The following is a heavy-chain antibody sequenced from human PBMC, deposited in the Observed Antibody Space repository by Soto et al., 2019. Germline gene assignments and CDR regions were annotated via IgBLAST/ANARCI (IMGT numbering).Heavy chain of an antibody. CDR3: TRCITGTTSSDY. CDR1: GFTFSDYY. J-gene: IGHJ4*02. Sequence: EVQLVESGGGLVQPGGSLRLSCAGSGFTFSDYYIDWVRQAPGKGLEWVGRSRDKGNSYSTDYAASVKGRFTISRDASKNSLSLQMNSLKTEDTALYYCTRCITGTTSSDYGGQGTLVTVSS. D-gene: IGHD1-7*01. V-gene: IGHV3-72*01. CDR2: SRDKGNSYST.